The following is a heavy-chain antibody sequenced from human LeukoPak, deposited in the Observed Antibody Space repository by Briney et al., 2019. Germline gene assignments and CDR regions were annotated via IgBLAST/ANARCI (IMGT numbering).Heavy chain of an antibody. J-gene: IGHJ6*02. V-gene: IGHV4-4*02. CDR2: IYHSGST. D-gene: IGHD2-15*01. Sequence: SETLSLTCAVSGGSISSNNWWSWVRQPPGKGLEWIGEIYHSGSTNYNPSLKSRVTISVDKSKNQFSLKLSSVTAADTAVYYCARYCSSSSCWAGYYYGMDVWGQGTTVTVSS. CDR3: ARYCSSSSCWAGYYYGMDV. CDR1: GGSISSNNW.